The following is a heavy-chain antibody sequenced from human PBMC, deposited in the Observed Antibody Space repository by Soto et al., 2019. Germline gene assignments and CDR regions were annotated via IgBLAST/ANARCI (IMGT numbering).Heavy chain of an antibody. J-gene: IGHJ4*02. CDR1: GFTFSSYG. D-gene: IGHD1-26*01. V-gene: IGHV3-30*18. CDR3: AKVSGSYSDY. Sequence: GGSLRLSCAASGFTFSSYGMHWVRQAPGKGLEWVAVISYDGSNKYYADSVKGRFTISRDNSKNTLYLQMNSLRAEDTAVYYCAKVSGSYSDYWGQGTLVTVSS. CDR2: ISYDGSNK.